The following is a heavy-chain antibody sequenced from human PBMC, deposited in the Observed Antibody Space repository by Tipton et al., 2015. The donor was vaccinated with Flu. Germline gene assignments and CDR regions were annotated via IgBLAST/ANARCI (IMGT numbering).Heavy chain of an antibody. CDR2: IYYSGST. CDR1: GGSISSSSYY. D-gene: IGHD5-18*01. J-gene: IGHJ6*02. V-gene: IGHV4-39*07. CDR3: ARGYSYGYNGMDV. Sequence: LRLSCTVSGGSISSSSYYWGWIRQPPGKGLEWIGSIYYSGSTYCNPSLKSRVTISVDTSKNQFSLKLSSVTAADTAVYYCARGYSYGYNGMDVWGQGTTVTVSS.